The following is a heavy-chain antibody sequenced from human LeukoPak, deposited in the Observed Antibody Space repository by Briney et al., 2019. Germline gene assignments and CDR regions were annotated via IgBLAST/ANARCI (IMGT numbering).Heavy chain of an antibody. CDR1: GGSISSSSYY. Sequence: SETLSLTCTVSGGSISSSSYYWGWIRQPPGKGLEWIGSIYYSGSTYYNPSLKSRVTISVDTSKNQFSLKLSSVTAADTAVYYCARQLGGSGSYWGQGTLVTVSS. D-gene: IGHD3-10*01. J-gene: IGHJ4*02. CDR3: ARQLGGSGSY. CDR2: IYYSGST. V-gene: IGHV4-39*01.